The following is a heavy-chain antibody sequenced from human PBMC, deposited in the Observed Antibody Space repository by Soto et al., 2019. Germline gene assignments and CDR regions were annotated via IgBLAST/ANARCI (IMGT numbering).Heavy chain of an antibody. CDR2: INHSGST. V-gene: IGHV4-34*01. Sequence: SETLSLTCAVYGGSFSGYYWSWIRQPPGKGLEWIGEINHSGSTNYNPSLKSRVTISVDTSKNQFSLKLSSVTAADTAVYYCAIGMEYSSSSSFDYWGQGTLGTVSS. J-gene: IGHJ4*02. D-gene: IGHD6-6*01. CDR1: GGSFSGYY. CDR3: AIGMEYSSSSSFDY.